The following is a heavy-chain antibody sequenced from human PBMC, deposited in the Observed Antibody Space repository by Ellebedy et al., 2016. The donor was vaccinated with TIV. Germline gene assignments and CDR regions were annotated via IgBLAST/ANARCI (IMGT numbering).Heavy chain of an antibody. CDR3: AREDYAMDV. J-gene: IGHJ6*02. V-gene: IGHV4-34*01. CDR2: INHSGST. CDR1: GGSISSYY. Sequence: SETLSLTCTVSGGSISSYYWSWIRRPPGKGLEWIGEINHSGSTNYNPSLKSRVTISVDTSKNQFSLKLSSVTAADTAVYYCAREDYAMDVWGQGTTVTVSS.